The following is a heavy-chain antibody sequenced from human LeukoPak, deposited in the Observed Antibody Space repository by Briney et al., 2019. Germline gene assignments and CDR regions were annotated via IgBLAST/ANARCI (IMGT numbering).Heavy chain of an antibody. V-gene: IGHV4-59*01. CDR2: IYYSGST. CDR3: ARDPVGYYDSSGYRDAFDI. Sequence: PSETLSLTCTVSGGSISSYYWSWIRQPPGKGLEWIGYIYYSGSTNYNPSLKSRVTISVDTSKNQFSLKLSSVTAADTAVYYCARDPVGYYDSSGYRDAFDIWGQGTMVTVSS. D-gene: IGHD3-22*01. J-gene: IGHJ3*02. CDR1: GGSISSYY.